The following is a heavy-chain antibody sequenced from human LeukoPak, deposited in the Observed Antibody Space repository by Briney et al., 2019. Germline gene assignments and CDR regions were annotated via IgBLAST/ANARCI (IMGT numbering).Heavy chain of an antibody. CDR3: AKEVIGSYKAFYFDY. V-gene: IGHV3-23*01. CDR2: ISGSGGST. J-gene: IGHJ4*02. D-gene: IGHD1-26*01. CDR1: GFTFSSYG. Sequence: GGSLRLSCAASGFTFSSYGMHWVRQAPGKGLEWVSAISGSGGSTYYADSVKGRFTISRDNSKNTLYLQMNSLRAEDTAVYYCAKEVIGSYKAFYFDYWGQGTLVTVSS.